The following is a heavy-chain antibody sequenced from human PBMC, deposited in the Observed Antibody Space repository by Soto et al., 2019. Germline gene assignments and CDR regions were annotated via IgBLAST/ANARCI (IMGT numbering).Heavy chain of an antibody. V-gene: IGHV3-23*01. D-gene: IGHD6-19*01. J-gene: IGHJ6*02. CDR1: GFTFSNNA. CDR3: AKARQAQSHYYYGMDV. Sequence: GGSLRLFCAASGFTFSNNAMNWFRQAPGKGLEWVSGISGTGYGTYYADSVKGRFTISRDSSNNTLYLQMNSLRGEDTAIYYCAKARQAQSHYYYGMDVWGQGTPVPVSS. CDR2: ISGTGYGT.